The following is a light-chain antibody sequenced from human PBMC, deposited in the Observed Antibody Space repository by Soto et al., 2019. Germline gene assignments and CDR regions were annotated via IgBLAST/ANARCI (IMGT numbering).Light chain of an antibody. V-gene: IGLV2-23*01. CDR3: CSYAGSGTYV. CDR1: NNDVGSYDL. CDR2: EAI. Sequence: QSALTQPASVSGSPGQSITISCTGTNNDVGSYDLVSWYQQHPGKAPKLMIYEAIRRPSGVFDRFSGSKSGNTASLTVSGLQAEDEADYYCCSYAGSGTYVFGSGTKVHRP. J-gene: IGLJ1*01.